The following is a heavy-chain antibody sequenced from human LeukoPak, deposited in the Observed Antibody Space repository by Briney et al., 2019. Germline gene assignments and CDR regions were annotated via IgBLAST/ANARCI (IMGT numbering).Heavy chain of an antibody. Sequence: SVKVSCKASGGTFSSYAISWVRQAPGQGLEWMGGIIPIFGTANYAQKFQGRVTITADESTSTAYMELSSLRAEDTALYHCARGSGIAVANNWFDPWGQGTLVTVSS. J-gene: IGHJ5*02. CDR1: GGTFSSYA. D-gene: IGHD6-19*01. CDR3: ARGSGIAVANNWFDP. V-gene: IGHV1-69*13. CDR2: IIPIFGTA.